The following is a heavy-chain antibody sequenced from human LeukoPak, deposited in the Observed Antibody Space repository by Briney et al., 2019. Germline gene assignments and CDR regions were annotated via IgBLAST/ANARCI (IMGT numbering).Heavy chain of an antibody. V-gene: IGHV4-30-4*08. D-gene: IGHD6-19*01. J-gene: IGHJ4*02. CDR1: GGSISSGDYY. CDR3: ARGAVAVPFDY. Sequence: SETLSLTCTVSGGSISSGDYYWSWIRQPPGKGLECIGYIYYSGSTYYNPSLKSRVTISVDTSKNQFSLKLSSVTAADTAVYYCARGAVAVPFDYWGQGTLVRVSS. CDR2: IYYSGST.